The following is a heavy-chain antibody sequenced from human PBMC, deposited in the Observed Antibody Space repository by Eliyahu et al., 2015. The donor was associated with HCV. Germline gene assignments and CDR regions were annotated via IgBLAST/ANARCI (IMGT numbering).Heavy chain of an antibody. CDR1: GFTFDDYA. CDR3: AKDIAIVATAAMDV. J-gene: IGHJ6*04. CDR2: ISWNSGSI. V-gene: IGHV3-9*01. Sequence: EVQLVESGGGLVQPGXSLRXXXAASGFTFDDYAMHWVRQAPGKGLEWVSGISWNSGSIGYADSVKGRFTISRDNAKNSLYLQMNSLRAEDTALYYCAKDIAIVATAAMDVWGKGTTVTVSS. D-gene: IGHD5-12*01.